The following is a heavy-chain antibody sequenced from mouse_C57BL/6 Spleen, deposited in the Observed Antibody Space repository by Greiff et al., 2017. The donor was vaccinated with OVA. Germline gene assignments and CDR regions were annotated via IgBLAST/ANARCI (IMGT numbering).Heavy chain of an antibody. J-gene: IGHJ4*01. Sequence: QVQLQQPGAELVKPGASVKMSCKASGYTFTSYWITWVKQRPGQGLEWIGDIYPGRGSTNYNEKFKGKATLTVDTSSSTAYMQLSSLTSEDSAVYNGARKGGNYLRAMDYWGQGTSVTVSS. CDR3: ARKGGNYLRAMDY. CDR2: IYPGRGST. CDR1: GYTFTSYW. V-gene: IGHV1-55*01. D-gene: IGHD2-1*01.